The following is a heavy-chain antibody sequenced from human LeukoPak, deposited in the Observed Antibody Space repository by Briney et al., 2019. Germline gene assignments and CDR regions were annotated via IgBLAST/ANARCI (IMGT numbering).Heavy chain of an antibody. CDR2: INPNSGGT. CDR3: ARDEGEIAARPDFDY. J-gene: IGHJ4*02. V-gene: IGHV1-2*02. D-gene: IGHD6-6*01. CDR1: GYTFTGYY. Sequence: GASVKVSCKASGYTFTGYYMHWVRQAPGQGLEWMGWINPNSGGTNYAQKFQGRVTMTRDTSTSTAYMELSRLRSDDTAVYYCARDEGEIAARPDFDYWGQGTLVTVSS.